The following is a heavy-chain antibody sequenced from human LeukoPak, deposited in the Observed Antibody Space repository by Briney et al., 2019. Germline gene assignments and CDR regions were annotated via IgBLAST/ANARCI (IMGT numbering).Heavy chain of an antibody. CDR3: ARQYLGGFDY. D-gene: IGHD3-16*01. J-gene: IGHJ4*02. V-gene: IGHV6-1*01. Sequence: SQTLSLTCAISGDSVSSKSAAWNWVRQSPSRGLEWLGRTYYRSKWSNDYAISVKSRITINPDTSKNRFSLQLNSVTPEDTALYYCARQYLGGFDYWGQGTLVTVSS. CDR2: TYYRSKWSN. CDR1: GDSVSSKSAA.